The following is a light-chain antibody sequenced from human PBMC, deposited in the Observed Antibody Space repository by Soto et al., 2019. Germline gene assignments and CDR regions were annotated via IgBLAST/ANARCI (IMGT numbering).Light chain of an antibody. Sequence: EIVLTQSPATLSLSPGERATLSCRASQSVSSYLAWYQQKPGQAPRLLIYDASNRVTGIPAKFSGSGSGTAFTLTISSLEPEDVAVYYCQQRSNWPWTFGQGTNVEIK. J-gene: IGKJ1*01. CDR1: QSVSSY. CDR2: DAS. CDR3: QQRSNWPWT. V-gene: IGKV3-11*01.